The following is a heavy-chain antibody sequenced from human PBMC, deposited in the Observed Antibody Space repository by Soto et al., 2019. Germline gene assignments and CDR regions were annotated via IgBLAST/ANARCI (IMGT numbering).Heavy chain of an antibody. CDR3: ARGGLAVANRAGLDV. J-gene: IGHJ6*02. CDR1: GGTFDDYV. D-gene: IGHD6-19*01. Sequence: QLVQSGAEVKMPGSSVKVSCKASGGTFDDYVINWVRQAPGQGLQWMGGFIPRFGSANYAQKFEGRITINADKSTNTAYMEARTSRSEDTAVDYGARGGLAVANRAGLDVWGQGTTVIVSS. V-gene: IGHV1-69*06. CDR2: FIPRFGSA.